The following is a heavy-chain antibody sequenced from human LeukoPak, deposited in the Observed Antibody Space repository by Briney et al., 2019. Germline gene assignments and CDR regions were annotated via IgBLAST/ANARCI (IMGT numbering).Heavy chain of an antibody. J-gene: IGHJ4*02. D-gene: IGHD4-17*01. CDR1: GGSISSYY. CDR2: IYYSGST. Sequence: SGTLSLTCTVSGGSISSYYWSWIRQPPGKGLEWIGYIYYSGSTNYNPSLKSRVTISLDTSKNQFSLKLSSVTAADTAVYYCARASTVTTWSAAELRLDYWGQGTLVTVSS. V-gene: IGHV4-59*01. CDR3: ARASTVTTWSAAELRLDY.